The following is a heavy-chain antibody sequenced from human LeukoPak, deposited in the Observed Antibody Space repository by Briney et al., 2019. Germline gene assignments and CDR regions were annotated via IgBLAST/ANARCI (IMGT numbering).Heavy chain of an antibody. D-gene: IGHD5-18*01. CDR1: GGSISSYY. CDR3: ARSVLGYSYGLHIDY. V-gene: IGHV4-59*01. Sequence: SETLSLTCTVSGGSISSYYWSWIRQSPGKGLEWIGFIYYSGNTNYNPSLKSRATISLDTSKNQLSLKLSSLTAADTAVYYCARSVLGYSYGLHIDYWGQGTLVTVSS. CDR2: IYYSGNT. J-gene: IGHJ4*02.